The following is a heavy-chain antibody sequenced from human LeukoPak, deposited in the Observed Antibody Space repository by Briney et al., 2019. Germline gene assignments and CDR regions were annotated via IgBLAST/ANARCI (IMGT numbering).Heavy chain of an antibody. CDR2: FSTSGST. D-gene: IGHD6-13*01. CDR3: ARTYSSSSRFYDY. J-gene: IGHJ4*02. CDR1: GGSISSYY. Sequence: PSETLSLTCTVSGGSISSYYWSWLRRPAGRGLEWIGRFSTSGSTNYNPSLKSRVTMSVDTSKNQFSLNLSSVTAADTAVYYCARTYSSSSRFYDYWGQGTLVTVSS. V-gene: IGHV4-4*07.